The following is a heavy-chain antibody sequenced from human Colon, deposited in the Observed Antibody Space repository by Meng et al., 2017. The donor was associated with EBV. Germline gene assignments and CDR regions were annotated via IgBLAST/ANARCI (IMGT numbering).Heavy chain of an antibody. CDR2: FVNNVDT. D-gene: IGHD3-10*01. J-gene: IGHJ4*02. Sequence: VHLLLFGPEVKKAGGSVRVSCEASGYTFASYGISWLRQAPGQGLEWMGWFVNNVDTYSAQKFQGRVTMTTDTHTSTAFMELRSLRSDDTAVYYCARGTPGRSYSDYWGQGTLVTVSS. CDR1: GYTFASYG. CDR3: ARGTPGRSYSDY. V-gene: IGHV1-18*01.